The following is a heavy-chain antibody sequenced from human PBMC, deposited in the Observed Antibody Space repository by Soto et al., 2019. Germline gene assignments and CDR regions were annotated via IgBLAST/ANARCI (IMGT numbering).Heavy chain of an antibody. CDR3: AKGSGFWSVFYVGGAFDI. Sequence: GGSLRLSCAASGFTFSSYGMHWVRQAPGKGLEWVAVISYDGSNKYYADSVKGRFTISRDNSKNTLYLQMNSLRAEDTAVYYCAKGSGFWSVFYVGGAFDIWGQGTMVTVSS. J-gene: IGHJ3*02. D-gene: IGHD3-3*01. CDR2: ISYDGSNK. CDR1: GFTFSSYG. V-gene: IGHV3-30*18.